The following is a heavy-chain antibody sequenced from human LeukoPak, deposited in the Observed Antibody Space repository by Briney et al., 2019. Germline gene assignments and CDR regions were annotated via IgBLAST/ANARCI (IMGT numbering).Heavy chain of an antibody. V-gene: IGHV3-33*01. Sequence: PGRSLRLSCAASGXTFSSYGMHWVRQAPGKGLEWVALIWYDGSNKFYADSVKGRFTISRDNSKNTLSLQMDSLRAEDTAVYYCARDRATGELDYWGQGTLVTVSS. CDR2: IWYDGSNK. D-gene: IGHD5-12*01. J-gene: IGHJ4*02. CDR3: ARDRATGELDY. CDR1: GXTFSSYG.